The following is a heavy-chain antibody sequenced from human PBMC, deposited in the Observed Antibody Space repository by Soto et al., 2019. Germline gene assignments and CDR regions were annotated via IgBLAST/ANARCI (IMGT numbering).Heavy chain of an antibody. D-gene: IGHD2-2*01. CDR2: IYYSGST. CDR3: ARDRRYFSSTSCYYIMDY. V-gene: IGHV4-31*03. Sequence: SETLSLTCTVSGGSVSSGGYYWSWIRQHPGKGLEWIGYIYYSGSTYYNPSLKSRVTISVDTSKNQFSLKLSSVTAADTAVYNCARDRRYFSSTSCYYIMDYRGQGTLVTV. J-gene: IGHJ4*02. CDR1: GGSVSSGGYY.